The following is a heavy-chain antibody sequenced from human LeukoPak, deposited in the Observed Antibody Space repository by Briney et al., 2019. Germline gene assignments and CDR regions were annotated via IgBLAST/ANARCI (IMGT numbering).Heavy chain of an antibody. CDR1: GFSLSTSGMC. J-gene: IGHJ6*02. CDR3: ARTHSYYYYYGMDV. V-gene: IGHV2-70*11. Sequence: SGPTLVNPTQTLTLTCTFSGFSLSTSGMCVSWIRQPPGKALEWLARMDWDDDKYYSTSLKTRLTISKDTSKNQVVLTMTNMDPVDTATYYCARTHSYYYYYGMDVWGQGTTVTVSS. CDR2: MDWDDDK.